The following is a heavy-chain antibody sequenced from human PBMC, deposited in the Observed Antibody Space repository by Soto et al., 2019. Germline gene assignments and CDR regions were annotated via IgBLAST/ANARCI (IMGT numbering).Heavy chain of an antibody. D-gene: IGHD2-21*02. CDR2: IYYSGTT. Sequence: PSETPSISCTVCGGSICNYYWAWIRQHPGKGLEWIGYIYYSGTTNYNPSLKSRVTISVDTSKNQFSLKLISMASADTAIYFCARRAVAVSTIREDNWLDPWGQGTLVTVSS. V-gene: IGHV4-59*01. CDR3: ARRAVAVSTIREDNWLDP. J-gene: IGHJ5*02. CDR1: GGSICNYY.